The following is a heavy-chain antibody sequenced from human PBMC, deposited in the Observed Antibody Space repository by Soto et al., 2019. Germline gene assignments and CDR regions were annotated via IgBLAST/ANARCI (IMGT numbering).Heavy chain of an antibody. Sequence: QVQLQESGPGLVKPSGTLSLTCAVSGDSISSDKWWSWIRQPPGKGLQWIGEIYHSGSTKYNPSLKSRVIISVDKSKNQVSLKLSSVTDADTAVYYCARGETQQQRDYWGQGTLVTVSS. J-gene: IGHJ4*02. CDR2: IYHSGST. V-gene: IGHV4-4*02. CDR3: ARGETQQQRDY. CDR1: GDSISSDKW. D-gene: IGHD6-13*01.